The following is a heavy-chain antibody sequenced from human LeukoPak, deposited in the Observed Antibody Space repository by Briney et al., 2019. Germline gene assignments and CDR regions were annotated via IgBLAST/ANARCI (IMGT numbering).Heavy chain of an antibody. D-gene: IGHD3-3*01. CDR3: ARDYTIFGVDTFDY. V-gene: IGHV1-18*01. J-gene: IGHJ4*02. CDR2: ISTYNGNT. Sequence: ASVKVSCKASGYTFTTYGISWVRQAPGQGLEWMGWISTYNGNTNYAQKLQGRVTMTTDISTSTAYMELRSLTSDDTAVYYCARDYTIFGVDTFDYWGQGTLVTVSS. CDR1: GYTFTTYG.